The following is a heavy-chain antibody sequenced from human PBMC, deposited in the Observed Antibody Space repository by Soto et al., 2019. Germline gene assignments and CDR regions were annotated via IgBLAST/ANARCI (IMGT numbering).Heavy chain of an antibody. CDR2: ISAYNGNT. CDR3: ARIPSFIQLWFRGWFDP. D-gene: IGHD5-18*01. CDR1: GYTFTSYG. J-gene: IGHJ5*02. Sequence: ASVKVSCKASGYTFTSYGISWVRQAPGQGLEWMGWISAYNGNTNYAQKLQGRVTMTTDTSTSTAYMELRSLGSDDTAVYYCARIPSFIQLWFRGWFDPWGQGTLVTVSS. V-gene: IGHV1-18*01.